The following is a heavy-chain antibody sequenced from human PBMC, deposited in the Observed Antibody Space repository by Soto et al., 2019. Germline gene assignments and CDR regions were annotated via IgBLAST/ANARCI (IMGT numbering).Heavy chain of an antibody. CDR3: ARSFGWYAIDY. V-gene: IGHV4-4*02. CDR2: ISHSGSV. J-gene: IGHJ4*02. D-gene: IGHD6-19*01. CDR1: GDSISTNYF. Sequence: QVLLQESGPGLVQPSGTLSLSCAVSGDSISTNYFWGWVRQPPGKGLEWVGDISHSGSVNYNPSLKSRVTISMDKFTNQFSLKLNSVTAADTAVYYCARSFGWYAIDYWGQGTLVIVSS.